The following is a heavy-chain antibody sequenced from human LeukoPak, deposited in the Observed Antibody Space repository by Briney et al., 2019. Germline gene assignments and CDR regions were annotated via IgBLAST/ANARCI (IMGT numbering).Heavy chain of an antibody. J-gene: IGHJ5*02. CDR3: ARVALYYDILTGEFDP. Sequence: GSSVTVSCKASGGTFSSYAISWVRQAPGQGLEWMGQIIPIFGTANYAQKFQGRVTITADESTSTAYMELSSLRSEDTAVYYCARVALYYDILTGEFDPWGQGTLVTVSS. CDR2: IIPIFGTA. CDR1: GGTFSSYA. V-gene: IGHV1-69*01. D-gene: IGHD3-9*01.